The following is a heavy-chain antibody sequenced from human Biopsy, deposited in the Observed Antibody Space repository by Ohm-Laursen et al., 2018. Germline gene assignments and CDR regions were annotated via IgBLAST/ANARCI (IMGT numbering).Heavy chain of an antibody. CDR3: ARDRGYYSDRTVPGYFDL. D-gene: IGHD3-22*01. CDR1: GESFSGYY. Sequence: GTLSLTCAVYGESFSGYYWTWIRQPPGKGLQWIGYVYYTGSTDYNPSLQSRVTISVDTSKNHFSLRLRSVTPANTAIYYCARDRGYYSDRTVPGYFDLWGRGTLVTVSS. J-gene: IGHJ2*01. CDR2: VYYTGST. V-gene: IGHV4-59*01.